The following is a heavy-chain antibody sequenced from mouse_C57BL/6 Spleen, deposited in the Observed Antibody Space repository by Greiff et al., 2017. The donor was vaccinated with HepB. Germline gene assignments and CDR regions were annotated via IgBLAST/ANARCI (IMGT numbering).Heavy chain of an antibody. Sequence: VKLQESGAELVRPGASVKLSCKASGYTFTDYYINWVKQRPGQGLEWIARIYPGSGNTYYNEKFKGKATLTAEKSSSTAYMQLSSLTSEDSAVYFCARGVHYFDYWGQGTTLTVSS. CDR1: GYTFTDYY. CDR2: IYPGSGNT. J-gene: IGHJ2*01. CDR3: ARGVHYFDY. V-gene: IGHV1-76*01.